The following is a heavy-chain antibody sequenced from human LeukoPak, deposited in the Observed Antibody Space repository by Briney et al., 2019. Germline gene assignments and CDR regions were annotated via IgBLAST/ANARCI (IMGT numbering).Heavy chain of an antibody. CDR3: ASGGYGDYVLNY. Sequence: GGSLRLSCAASGFTVSSIYMSCVRQAPGKGLEWVSVIYSAGNTYYADSVKGRFTISRDYSKNMLYLQMNSLRADDTAVYYCASGGYGDYVLNYWGQGTLVTVSS. CDR2: IYSAGNT. D-gene: IGHD4-17*01. CDR1: GFTVSSIY. J-gene: IGHJ4*02. V-gene: IGHV3-53*01.